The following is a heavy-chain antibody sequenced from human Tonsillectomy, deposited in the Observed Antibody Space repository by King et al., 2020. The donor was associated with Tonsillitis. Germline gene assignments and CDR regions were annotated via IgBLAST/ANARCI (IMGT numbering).Heavy chain of an antibody. V-gene: IGHV3-33*05. CDR3: ARDLVVVAGVLYYYAMDV. Sequence: VQLVESGGGVVQPGRSLRLSCAASGFTFRNNGMHWVRQAPGKGLEWVAVISSDGNNKFYADSVKGRFTIPRENAKNTLFLKMNSLRAEDTVLYYCARDLVVVAGVLYYYAMDVWGQGTAVTVSS. CDR1: GFTFRNNG. J-gene: IGHJ6*02. D-gene: IGHD2-15*01. CDR2: ISSDGNNK.